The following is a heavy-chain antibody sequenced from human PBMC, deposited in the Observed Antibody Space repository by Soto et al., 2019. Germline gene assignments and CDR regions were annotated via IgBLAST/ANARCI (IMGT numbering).Heavy chain of an antibody. Sequence: QVQVVESGGGMVQPGRSLRLSCAASGFTFSSFGMHWVRQAPGKGLEWVSLIWYDGSKKSYGDSVKGRFTISRDNSRNTVYLQMNSLRADDTAVYYCVRDASYYSLWSGYYPSRNGMDVWGQGTTVTVSS. CDR1: GFTFSSFG. CDR3: VRDASYYSLWSGYYPSRNGMDV. D-gene: IGHD3-3*01. CDR2: IWYDGSKK. J-gene: IGHJ6*02. V-gene: IGHV3-33*01.